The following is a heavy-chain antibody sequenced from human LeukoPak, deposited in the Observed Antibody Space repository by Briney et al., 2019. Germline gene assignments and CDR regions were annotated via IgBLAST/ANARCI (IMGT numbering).Heavy chain of an antibody. CDR1: GYSISTSYY. Sequence: SETLSLTCTVSGYSISTSYYWGWIRQPPGKGLEWIGSIYHSGNTYYNPSLRSRVTISVDTSKNQFSLKLNSVTAADTAVYYCARAGYGDSDFDYWGQGTLVTVSS. V-gene: IGHV4-38-2*02. D-gene: IGHD4-17*01. CDR3: ARAGYGDSDFDY. CDR2: IYHSGNT. J-gene: IGHJ4*02.